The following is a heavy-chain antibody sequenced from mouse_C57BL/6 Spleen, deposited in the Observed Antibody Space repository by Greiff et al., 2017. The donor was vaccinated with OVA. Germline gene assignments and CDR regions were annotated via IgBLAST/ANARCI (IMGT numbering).Heavy chain of an antibody. Sequence: QVQLQQPGTELVKPGASVKLSCKASGYTFTSYWMHWVKQRPGQGLEWIGNINPSNGGTNYNEKFKSKATLTVDKSSSTAYMQLSSLTSEDSAVYYCARAHPYDSNYVGYFDVWGTGTTVTVSA. D-gene: IGHD2-5*01. CDR1: GYTFTSYW. J-gene: IGHJ1*03. CDR2: INPSNGGT. V-gene: IGHV1-53*01. CDR3: ARAHPYDSNYVGYFDV.